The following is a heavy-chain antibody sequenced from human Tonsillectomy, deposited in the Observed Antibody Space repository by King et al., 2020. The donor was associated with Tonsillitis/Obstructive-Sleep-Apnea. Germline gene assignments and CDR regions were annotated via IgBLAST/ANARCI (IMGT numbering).Heavy chain of an antibody. CDR3: AREGGRSSSRFFHYYGMDV. CDR1: GGSISSYY. V-gene: IGHV4-59*01. J-gene: IGHJ6*02. D-gene: IGHD6-13*01. Sequence: VQLQESGPGLVKPSETLSLTCTVSGGSISSYYWSWIRQPPGKGLEWIGYIYYSGSTNYNPSLKSRVTISVDTSKNQFSLKLSSVTAADTAVYYCAREGGRSSSRFFHYYGMDVWGQGTTVTVSS. CDR2: IYYSGST.